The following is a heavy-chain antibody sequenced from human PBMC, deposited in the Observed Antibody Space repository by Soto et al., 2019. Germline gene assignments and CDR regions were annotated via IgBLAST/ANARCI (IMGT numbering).Heavy chain of an antibody. CDR2: IYHSGST. CDR3: ARLEGGGAFDI. Sequence: TLPLTCAVSGGSISSGGYSLSWIRQPPGKGLEWIGYIYHSGSTYYNPSLKSRVTISVDRSKNQFSLKLSSVTAADTAVYYCARLEGGGAFDIWGQGTMVTVSS. CDR1: GGSISSGGYS. D-gene: IGHD2-15*01. V-gene: IGHV4-30-2*01. J-gene: IGHJ3*02.